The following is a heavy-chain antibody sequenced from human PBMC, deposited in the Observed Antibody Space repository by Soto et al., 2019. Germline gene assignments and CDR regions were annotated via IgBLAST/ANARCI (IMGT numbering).Heavy chain of an antibody. D-gene: IGHD1-20*01. CDR2: IYFSGST. CDR3: ARRIPGTTRAFDI. J-gene: IGHJ3*02. CDR1: GGSISSYY. Sequence: QVQLQESGPGLVKPSETLSLTCTVSGGSISSYYWTWIRQPPGKGLEGIGYIYFSGSTNYNPSLKSRVTISVDTSKNQFSLKLSSVTAADSALYYCARRIPGTTRAFDIWGQGTMVTVSS. V-gene: IGHV4-59*08.